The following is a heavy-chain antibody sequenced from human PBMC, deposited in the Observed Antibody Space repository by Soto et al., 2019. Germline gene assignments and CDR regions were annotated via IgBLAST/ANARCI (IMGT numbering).Heavy chain of an antibody. J-gene: IGHJ5*02. D-gene: IGHD3-10*01. CDR1: GGSISSGGYY. Sequence: QVQLQESGPGLVKPSQTLSLTCTVSGGSISSGGYYWSWIRQHPGKGLEWIGYIYYSGSTYYNPSLKSRVTISVDASKNQFSLKLSSVTAADTAVYYCARWGGVRGVTVWFDPWGQGTLVTVSS. CDR2: IYYSGST. CDR3: ARWGGVRGVTVWFDP. V-gene: IGHV4-31*03.